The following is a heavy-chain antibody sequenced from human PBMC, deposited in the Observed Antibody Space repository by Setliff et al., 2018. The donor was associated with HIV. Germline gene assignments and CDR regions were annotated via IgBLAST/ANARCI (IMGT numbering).Heavy chain of an antibody. CDR1: GYTFTSYA. V-gene: IGHV1-3*01. CDR3: ARDPEAQIVVVPAYMDV. J-gene: IGHJ6*03. Sequence: GASVKVSCKASGYTFTSYAMHWVRQAPGQRLEWMGWINAGNGNTKYSQEFQGRVTITRDTSASTAYMELSSLRSEDTAVYYCARDPEAQIVVVPAYMDVWGKGTTVTVSS. CDR2: INAGNGNT. D-gene: IGHD2-2*01.